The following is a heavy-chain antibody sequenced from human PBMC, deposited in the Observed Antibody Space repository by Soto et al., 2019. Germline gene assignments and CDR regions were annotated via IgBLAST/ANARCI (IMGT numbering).Heavy chain of an antibody. CDR2: IHPSDSHT. CDR3: ARLGAISPLDF. Sequence: PXASLKVSCKGSGYTFSNYWISWVRQMHGKGLEWLGRIHPSDSHTNYSPSFQGHVTISVDTSINTASLQWNSLKASDTAMYYCARLGAISPLDFWGRGTLVTVS. V-gene: IGHV5-10-1*01. CDR1: GYTFSNYW. J-gene: IGHJ4*02. D-gene: IGHD2-2*02.